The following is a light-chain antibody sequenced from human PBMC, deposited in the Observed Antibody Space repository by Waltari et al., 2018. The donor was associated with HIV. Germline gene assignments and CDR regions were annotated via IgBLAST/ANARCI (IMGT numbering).Light chain of an antibody. J-gene: IGKJ3*01. V-gene: IGKV3-11*01. CDR1: QSVYTN. CDR2: GAT. Sequence: MMQSPDTLPVSPGEGVTLTCRASQSVYTNVAWYQQRPGQAPRLLIYGATYRATGIPARFSGSGSGTDFTLTISSLEPEDFAVYYCQQRSNWPPEFTFGPGTKVDIK. CDR3: QQRSNWPPEFT.